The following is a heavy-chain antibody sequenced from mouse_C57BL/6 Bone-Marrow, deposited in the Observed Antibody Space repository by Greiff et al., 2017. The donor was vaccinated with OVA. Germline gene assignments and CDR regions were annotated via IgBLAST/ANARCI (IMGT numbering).Heavy chain of an antibody. CDR1: GFSLTSYA. D-gene: IGHD1-1*01. J-gene: IGHJ1*03. V-gene: IGHV2-9-1*01. CDR3: AKYYGSKTDWYFDV. CDR2: IWTGGGT. Sequence: QVQLKESGPGLVAPSQSLSITCTVSGFSLTSYAISWVRQPPGKGLEWLGVIWTGGGTNYNSALKSRLSISNDNSKSQVFLKMNSLQTDDTARYYCAKYYGSKTDWYFDVWGTGTTVTVSS.